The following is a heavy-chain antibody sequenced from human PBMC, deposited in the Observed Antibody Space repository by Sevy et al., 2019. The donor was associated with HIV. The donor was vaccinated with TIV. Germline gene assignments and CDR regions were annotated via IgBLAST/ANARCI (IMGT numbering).Heavy chain of an antibody. CDR2: VNSDGSST. CDR1: GFTFSSYW. Sequence: GGSLRLSCAASGFTFSSYWMHSVRQAPVKGPVWVSGVNSDGSSTNYADSVKGRFTMSRDSAKNTLYLQMNSLRAEDTAVYFCVAANTWQDYWGQGTLVTVSS. CDR3: VAANTWQDY. V-gene: IGHV3-74*01. J-gene: IGHJ4*02. D-gene: IGHD2-15*01.